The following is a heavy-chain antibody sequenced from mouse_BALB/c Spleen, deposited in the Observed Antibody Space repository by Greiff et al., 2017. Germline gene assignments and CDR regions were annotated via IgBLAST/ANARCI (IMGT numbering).Heavy chain of an antibody. CDR3: ARQGLRRAYYFDY. Sequence: EVKVEESGGGLVQPGGSLKLSCAASGFDFSRYWMSWVRQAPGKGLEWIGEINPDSSTINYTPSLKDKFIISRDNAKNTLYLQMSKVRSEDTALYYCARQGLRRAYYFDYWGQGTTLTVSS. V-gene: IGHV4-1*02. CDR2: INPDSSTI. J-gene: IGHJ2*01. CDR1: GFDFSRYW. D-gene: IGHD2-4*01.